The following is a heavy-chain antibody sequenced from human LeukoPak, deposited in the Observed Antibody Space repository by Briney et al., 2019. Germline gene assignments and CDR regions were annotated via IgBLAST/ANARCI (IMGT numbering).Heavy chain of an antibody. Sequence: GGSLRLSCAASGFTFDDYGMSWVRQAPGKGLEWVSYISSSGSTIYYADSVKGRFTISRDNSKNSLYLQMNSLRAEDTAVYYCARFGVAEGAYAFDIWGQGTMVTVSS. D-gene: IGHD3-10*01. CDR2: ISSSGSTI. CDR3: ARFGVAEGAYAFDI. V-gene: IGHV3-48*03. CDR1: GFTFDDYG. J-gene: IGHJ3*02.